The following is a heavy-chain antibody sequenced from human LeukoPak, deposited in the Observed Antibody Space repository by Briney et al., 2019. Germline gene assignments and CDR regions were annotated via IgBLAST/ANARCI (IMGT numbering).Heavy chain of an antibody. D-gene: IGHD3-3*01. V-gene: IGHV3-43*01. J-gene: IGHJ4*02. CDR3: AKDRRSLKLFGVVIDY. CDR2: ISWEGGST. Sequence: GGSLRLSCAAAGFRFDDHTMHWVRQAPGKGLEWVSVISWEGGSTFYADSVKGRFTISRDNSKNSLYLQMNSLTTEDTALYYCAKDRRSLKLFGVVIDYWGQGTPVTVSS. CDR1: GFRFDDHT.